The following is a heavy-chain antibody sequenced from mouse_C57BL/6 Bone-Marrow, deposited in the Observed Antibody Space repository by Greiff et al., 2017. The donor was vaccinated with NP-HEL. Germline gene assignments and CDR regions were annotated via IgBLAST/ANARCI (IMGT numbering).Heavy chain of an antibody. CDR3: TTWGRYGYDGYY. CDR2: IDPENGDT. J-gene: IGHJ2*01. V-gene: IGHV14-4*01. D-gene: IGHD2-2*01. CDR1: GFNIKDDY. Sequence: VQLQQSGAELVRPGASVKLSCTASGFNIKDDYMHWVKQRPEQGLEWIGWIDPENGDTEYASKFQGKATITADTSSNTAYLQLSSLTSEDTAVYYCTTWGRYGYDGYYWGQGTTLTVSS.